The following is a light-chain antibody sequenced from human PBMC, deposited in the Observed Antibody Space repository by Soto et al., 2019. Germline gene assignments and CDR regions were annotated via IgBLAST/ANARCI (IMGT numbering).Light chain of an antibody. CDR1: QSVTNN. V-gene: IGKV3-15*01. CDR3: KQYNNWPIT. Sequence: IVMAQSPATLSVPPGEIATRSCSATQSVTNNMAWYQQKPGQAPRLLISVASTRAPGIPARFSGSGSGTEFPLTISSLQSEDFAVYYCKQYNNWPITFGRGTRREI. CDR2: VAS. J-gene: IGKJ5*01.